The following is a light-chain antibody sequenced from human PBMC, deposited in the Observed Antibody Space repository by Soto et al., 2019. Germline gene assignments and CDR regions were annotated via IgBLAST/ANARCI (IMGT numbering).Light chain of an antibody. CDR2: WAS. J-gene: IGKJ4*01. CDR1: QTLLRSSNNRNY. CDR3: QQYLDPLLT. Sequence: DVVMTQSPDSLAVSLGERATINCKSSQTLLRSSNNRNYLAWYQQKPGQPPKLLIYWASTRESGVPDRFSGRGSGTDFTLTISGLRAEDVAVYYCQQYLDPLLTFGGGTKVEIK. V-gene: IGKV4-1*01.